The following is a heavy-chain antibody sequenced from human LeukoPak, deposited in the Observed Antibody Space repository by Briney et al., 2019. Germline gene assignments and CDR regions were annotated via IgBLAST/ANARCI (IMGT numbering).Heavy chain of an antibody. J-gene: IGHJ3*02. D-gene: IGHD6-19*01. CDR3: ARGVAGPRTFDI. Sequence: GGSLRLSRAASGFTFSSYWMSWVRQAPGKGLERVANIKQDGSEKYYVDSVKGRFTISRDNAKNSLYLQMNSLRAEDTAVYYCARGVAGPRTFDIWGQGTMVTVSS. CDR2: IKQDGSEK. CDR1: GFTFSSYW. V-gene: IGHV3-7*01.